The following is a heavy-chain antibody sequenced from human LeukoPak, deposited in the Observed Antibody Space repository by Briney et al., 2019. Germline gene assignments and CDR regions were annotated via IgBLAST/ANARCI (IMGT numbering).Heavy chain of an antibody. D-gene: IGHD6-13*01. CDR1: GDSVSINSAA. CDR3: SRHSSSYHGGAFDI. CDR2: TYYRSKWYN. J-gene: IGHJ3*02. V-gene: IGHV6-1*01. Sequence: SPTLSLTFAISGDSVSINSAAWNWIRQSPSRGLEWLGRTYYRSKWYNDYAVSVKSRITINPDTSKNQFSLQLNSVTPEDTAVYYCSRHSSSYHGGAFDIRGQGTMVIVSS.